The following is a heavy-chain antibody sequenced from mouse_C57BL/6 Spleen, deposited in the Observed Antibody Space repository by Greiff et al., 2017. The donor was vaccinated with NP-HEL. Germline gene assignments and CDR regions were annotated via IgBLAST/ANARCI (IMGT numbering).Heavy chain of an antibody. J-gene: IGHJ3*01. Sequence: QVQLQQPGAELVMPGASVKLSCKASGYTFTSYWMHWVKQRPGQGLEWIGEIDPSDSYTNYNQKFKGKSTLTVDKSSSTAYMQLSSLTSEDSAVYYCARSYDYDWFAYWGRGTLVTVSA. CDR1: GYTFTSYW. V-gene: IGHV1-69*01. D-gene: IGHD2-4*01. CDR2: IDPSDSYT. CDR3: ARSYDYDWFAY.